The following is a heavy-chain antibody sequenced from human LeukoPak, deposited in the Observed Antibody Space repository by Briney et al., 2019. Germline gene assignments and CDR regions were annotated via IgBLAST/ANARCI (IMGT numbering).Heavy chain of an antibody. Sequence: GESLKISCKVSGHSVYNYWIGWVRQMPGKGLEWMGIIYPGDSDTRYSPSFQGQVTISADKSISTAYLQWSSLKASDTAMYYCARLNYYDSSGSKFDPWGQGTLVTASS. CDR2: IYPGDSDT. CDR1: GHSVYNYW. V-gene: IGHV5-51*01. J-gene: IGHJ5*02. D-gene: IGHD3-22*01. CDR3: ARLNYYDSSGSKFDP.